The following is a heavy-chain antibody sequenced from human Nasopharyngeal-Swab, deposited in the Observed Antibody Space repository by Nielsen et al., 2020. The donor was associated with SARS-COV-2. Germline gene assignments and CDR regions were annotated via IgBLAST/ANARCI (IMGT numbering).Heavy chain of an antibody. J-gene: IGHJ4*02. Sequence: GESLKISCVASGFTFSTYAMSWVRKAPGKRLDWVSAISGSGGSAYYADSVKGRFTISRDNSKNTVYLQMNTLRAEDTAVYYCAKDGRYYASGSHPFDYWGQGTLVTVSS. CDR1: GFTFSTYA. V-gene: IGHV3-23*01. CDR2: ISGSGGSA. D-gene: IGHD3-10*01. CDR3: AKDGRYYASGSHPFDY.